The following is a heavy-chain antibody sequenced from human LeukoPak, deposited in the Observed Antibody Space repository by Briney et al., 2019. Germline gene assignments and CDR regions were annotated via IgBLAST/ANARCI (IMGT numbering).Heavy chain of an antibody. D-gene: IGHD2-2*01. CDR3: ARDYCSSTSCYFRGVVDY. V-gene: IGHV3-21*01. CDR2: ISSSSSYI. CDR1: GFTFSSYS. Sequence: PGGSLRLSCAASGFTFSSYSMNWVRQAPGEGLEWVSSISSSSSYIYYADSVKGRFTISRDNAKNSLYLQMNSLRAEDTAVYYCARDYCSSTSCYFRGVVDYWGQGTLVTVSS. J-gene: IGHJ4*02.